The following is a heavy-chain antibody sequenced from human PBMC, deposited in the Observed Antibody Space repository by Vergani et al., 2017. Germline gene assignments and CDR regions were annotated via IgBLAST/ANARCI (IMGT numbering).Heavy chain of an antibody. J-gene: IGHJ5*02. V-gene: IGHV4-30-2*01. CDR3: ARGLVGVVVVPAAIRRWEWFDP. CDR2: INHSGST. CDR1: GGSISSGDYS. D-gene: IGHD2-2*02. Sequence: QLQLQESGSGLVKPSQTLSLTCAVSGGSISSGDYSWSWIRQPPGKGLEWIGEINHSGSTNYNPSLKSRVTISVDTSKNQFSLKLSSVTAADTAVYYCARGLVGVVVVPAAIRRWEWFDPWGQGTLVTVSS.